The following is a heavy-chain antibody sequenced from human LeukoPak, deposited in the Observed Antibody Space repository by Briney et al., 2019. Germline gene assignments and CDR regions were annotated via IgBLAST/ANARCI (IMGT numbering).Heavy chain of an antibody. Sequence: GGSLRLSCAASGFTFSSYAMHWVRQAPGKGLEWVAVISYDGSNKYYADSVKGRFTISRDNSKNTLYLQMNSLRAEDTAVYYCARDLGHSSSWYSYYGMDVWGQGTTVTVSS. CDR3: ARDLGHSSSWYSYYGMDV. J-gene: IGHJ6*02. CDR1: GFTFSSYA. D-gene: IGHD6-13*01. V-gene: IGHV3-30*04. CDR2: ISYDGSNK.